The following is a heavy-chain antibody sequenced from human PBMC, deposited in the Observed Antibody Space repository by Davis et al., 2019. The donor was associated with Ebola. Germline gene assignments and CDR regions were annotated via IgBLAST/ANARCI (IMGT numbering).Heavy chain of an antibody. V-gene: IGHV3-30*03. Sequence: GGSLRLSCAASGFTFSSYWMHWVRQAPGKGLERVAVISYDGSNKYYADSVKGRFTISRDNSKNTLYLQMNSLRAEDTAVYYCAREGVVVADVLYYYYGMDVWGQGTTVTVSS. CDR2: ISYDGSNK. CDR1: GFTFSSYW. D-gene: IGHD2-15*01. J-gene: IGHJ6*02. CDR3: AREGVVVADVLYYYYGMDV.